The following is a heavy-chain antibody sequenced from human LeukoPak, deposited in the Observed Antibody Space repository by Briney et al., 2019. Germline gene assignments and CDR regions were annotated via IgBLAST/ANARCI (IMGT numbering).Heavy chain of an antibody. D-gene: IGHD6-6*01. CDR2: IYYSGST. V-gene: IGHV4-59*01. Sequence: PSETLSLTCTVSGGSISSYYWSWIRQPPGKGLEWIGYIYYSGSTNYNPSLKSRVTISVDTSKNQFSLKLSSVTAADTAVYYCSSSDYYYYGMDVCGQGTTVTVSS. J-gene: IGHJ6*02. CDR1: GGSISSYY. CDR3: SSSDYYYYGMDV.